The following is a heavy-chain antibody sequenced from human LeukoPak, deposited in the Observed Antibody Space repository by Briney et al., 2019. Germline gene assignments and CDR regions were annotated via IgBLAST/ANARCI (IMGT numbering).Heavy chain of an antibody. D-gene: IGHD2-2*01. CDR3: ARDGTSTDDY. CDR2: IIPVLNIT. J-gene: IGHJ4*02. V-gene: IGHV1-69*04. Sequence: SVKVSCTTSGGTFSSSAITWVRQAPGQGLEWMGRIIPVLNITTYAQKFQGSVTITADTSTSTVYMELSSLRSEETAVYYCARDGTSTDDYWGQGTLVTVSS. CDR1: GGTFSSSA.